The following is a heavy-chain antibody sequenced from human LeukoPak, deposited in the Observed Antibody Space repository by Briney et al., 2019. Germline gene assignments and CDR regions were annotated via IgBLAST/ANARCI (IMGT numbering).Heavy chain of an antibody. V-gene: IGHV3-30*02. Sequence: GGSLRLSCAASGFIFSNYGMHWVRQAPGKGLEWVSFIRYDGSHKHYADSVKGRFTISRENSKKTLYLQMNSLRPEDTAMYYCAKDLLKEGSYGSGIDWFDPWGQGAQVTISS. D-gene: IGHD3-10*01. CDR1: GFIFSNYG. J-gene: IGHJ5*02. CDR2: IRYDGSHK. CDR3: AKDLLKEGSYGSGIDWFDP.